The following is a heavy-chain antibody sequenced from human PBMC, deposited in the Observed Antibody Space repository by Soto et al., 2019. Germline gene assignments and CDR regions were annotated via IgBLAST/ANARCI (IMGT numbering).Heavy chain of an antibody. CDR2: INPNGGST. Sequence: ASVKVSCKASGYTLTNFYIHWVRQAPGQGLEWMGIINPNGGSTNYAHNFQGRVTITRDTSTSTVYMDLSSLRSEDTAVYYCASRLGFRYYWGRGTMVTVSS. CDR3: ASRLGFRYY. V-gene: IGHV1-46*01. CDR1: GYTLTNFY. D-gene: IGHD6-25*01. J-gene: IGHJ4*02.